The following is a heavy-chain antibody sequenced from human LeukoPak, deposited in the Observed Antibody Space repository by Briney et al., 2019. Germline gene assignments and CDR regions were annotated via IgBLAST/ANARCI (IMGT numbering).Heavy chain of an antibody. V-gene: IGHV1-2*02. CDR1: GYTFTGYY. J-gene: IGHJ4*02. D-gene: IGHD3-22*01. CDR3: ARAMYYYDSRGYCDYVDY. CDR2: INPNSGGT. Sequence: ASVKVSCKASGYTFTGYYMHWVRQAPGQGLEWMGWINPNSGGTNYAQKFQGRVTMTRDTSISTAYMELSRLRSDDTAVYYCARAMYYYDSRGYCDYVDYWGQGTLVTVSS.